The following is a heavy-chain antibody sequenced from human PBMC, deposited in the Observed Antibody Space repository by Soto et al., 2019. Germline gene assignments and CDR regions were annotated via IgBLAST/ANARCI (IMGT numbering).Heavy chain of an antibody. Sequence: SETLPLTFTVCGGSISSYYWSWIRQPPGKGLEWIWYMYYGGRTNYNPSLKSRVTISVDTSKMQVSLKLSSVTAADKAVYFCARDLSSGYDSYYFDYWGQGTLVPVYS. V-gene: IGHV4-59*01. J-gene: IGHJ4*02. CDR3: ARDLSSGYDSYYFDY. D-gene: IGHD3-22*01. CDR1: GGSISSYY. CDR2: MYYGGRT.